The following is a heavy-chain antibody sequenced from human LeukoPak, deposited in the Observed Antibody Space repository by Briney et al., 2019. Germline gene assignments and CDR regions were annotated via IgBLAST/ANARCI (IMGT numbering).Heavy chain of an antibody. CDR2: ISYDGSKK. D-gene: IGHD3-10*01. CDR3: VKDLGGGGSY. CDR1: GFTFSSYG. J-gene: IGHJ4*02. V-gene: IGHV3-30*18. Sequence: GSLRLSCAASGFTFSSYGMHWVRQAPGKGREGVSSISYDGSKKNYAESVKDRLTISRDNSKKRLYVEMKRQRGEERDVYCSVKDLGGGGSYWGQGTLVTVSS.